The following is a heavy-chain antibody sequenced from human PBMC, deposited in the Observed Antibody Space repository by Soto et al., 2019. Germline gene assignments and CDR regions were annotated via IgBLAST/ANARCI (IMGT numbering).Heavy chain of an antibody. CDR2: ISGDGGTT. V-gene: IGHV3-23*01. Sequence: EVQLLESGGGLVQPGGSLRLSCAASGFSFGSYTMSWVRQAPGKGLGCVSGISGDGGTTYYADSVKGRFTISRDNSKNMLYLQMSSLGADDTAVYYCAKGASGSHAIYFAYWGQATQVTVSS. D-gene: IGHD1-26*01. CDR1: GFSFGSYT. CDR3: AKGASGSHAIYFAY. J-gene: IGHJ4*02.